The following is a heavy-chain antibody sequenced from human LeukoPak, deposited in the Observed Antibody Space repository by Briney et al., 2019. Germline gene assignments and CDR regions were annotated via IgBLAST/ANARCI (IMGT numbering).Heavy chain of an antibody. J-gene: IGHJ6*02. V-gene: IGHV1-8*01. CDR1: GYTFTSYD. CDR2: MNPNSGNT. Sequence: ASVKVSCKASGYTFTSYDINWVRQATGQGLEWMGWMNPNSGNTGYAQKFQGRVTMTRNTSISTAYMELSSLRSEDTAVYYCARALARAQLHEYYYYGMDVWGQGTTVTVSS. D-gene: IGHD2-2*01. CDR3: ARALARAQLHEYYYYGMDV.